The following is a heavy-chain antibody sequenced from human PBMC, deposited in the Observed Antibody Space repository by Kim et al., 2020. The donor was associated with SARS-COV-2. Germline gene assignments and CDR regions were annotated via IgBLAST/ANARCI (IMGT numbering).Heavy chain of an antibody. D-gene: IGHD6-13*01. Sequence: SVKGRFTISRDHSKNTLYLQMNSLRAEETAVYYCAKDLSVAAAGTRVLGYWGQGTLVTVSS. CDR3: AKDLSVAAAGTRVLGY. J-gene: IGHJ4*02. V-gene: IGHV3-23*01.